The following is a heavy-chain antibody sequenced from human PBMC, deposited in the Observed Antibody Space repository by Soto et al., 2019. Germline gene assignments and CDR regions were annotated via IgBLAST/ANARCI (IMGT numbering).Heavy chain of an antibody. Sequence: ASVKVSCKASGYTFRSYGISWVRQAPGQGLEWVGWISAYNGDTHYAPKFQDRITLTTETSTDTAYMELRSLRLDDTAVYYCARDWSRYYDNSGLIWFYWSQGSLVTVSS. J-gene: IGHJ4*02. CDR1: GYTFRSYG. CDR3: ARDWSRYYDNSGLIWFY. CDR2: ISAYNGDT. V-gene: IGHV1-18*04. D-gene: IGHD3-22*01.